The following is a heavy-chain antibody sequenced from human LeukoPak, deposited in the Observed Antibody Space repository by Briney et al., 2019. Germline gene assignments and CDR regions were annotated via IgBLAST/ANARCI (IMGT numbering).Heavy chain of an antibody. D-gene: IGHD5-18*01. J-gene: IGHJ6*02. V-gene: IGHV3-23*01. CDR3: AKGTEDTAMVYYYYGMDV. Sequence: GRSLRLSCAASGFTFSSYAMSWVRQAPGKGLEWVSAISGSGGSTYYADSVKGRFTISRDNSKNTLYLQMNSLRAEDTAVYYCAKGTEDTAMVYYYYGMDVWGQGTTVTVSS. CDR2: ISGSGGST. CDR1: GFTFSSYA.